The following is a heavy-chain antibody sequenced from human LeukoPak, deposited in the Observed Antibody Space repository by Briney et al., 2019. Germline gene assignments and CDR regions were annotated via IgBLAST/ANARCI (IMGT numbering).Heavy chain of an antibody. V-gene: IGHV4-59*01. J-gene: IGHJ5*02. CDR3: ARGDVSWFDP. CDR1: GGSISSYY. Sequence: SETLSLTCTVSGGSISSYYWSWIRQPPGKGLAWIGYIYYSGSTNYNPSLKSRVTISVDTSKNQFSLKLSSVTAADTAVYYCARGDVSWFDPWGQGTLVTVSS. CDR2: IYYSGST.